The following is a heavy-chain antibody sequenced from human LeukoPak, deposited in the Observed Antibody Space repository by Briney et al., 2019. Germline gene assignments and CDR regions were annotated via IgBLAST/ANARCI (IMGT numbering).Heavy chain of an antibody. CDR2: IIPIFGTA. J-gene: IGHJ4*02. V-gene: IGHV1-69*05. Sequence: ASVKVSCKASGGTFSSYAISWVRQAPGQGLEWMGGIIPIFGTANYAQKFQGRVTITTDESTSTAYMELSSLRSEDTAVYYCARDTDPYSSSWYSYGYWGQGTLVTVSS. D-gene: IGHD6-13*01. CDR1: GGTFSSYA. CDR3: ARDTDPYSSSWYSYGY.